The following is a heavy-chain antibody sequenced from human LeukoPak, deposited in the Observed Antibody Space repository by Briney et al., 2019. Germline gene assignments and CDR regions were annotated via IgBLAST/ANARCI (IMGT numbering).Heavy chain of an antibody. V-gene: IGHV3-21*01. D-gene: IGHD1-7*01. CDR2: ISSSSSYI. CDR3: ARGQLELRGGDYYYGMDV. Sequence: AGGSLRLSCAASEFIFSSYSMNWVRQAPGKGLEWVSSISSSSSYIYYADSLKGRFTISRDNAKNSLYLQMNSLRAEDTAVYYCARGQLELRGGDYYYGMDVWGQGTTVTVSS. J-gene: IGHJ6*02. CDR1: EFIFSSYS.